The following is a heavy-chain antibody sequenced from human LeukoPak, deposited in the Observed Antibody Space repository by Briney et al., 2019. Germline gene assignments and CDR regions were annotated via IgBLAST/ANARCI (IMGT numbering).Heavy chain of an antibody. D-gene: IGHD4-17*01. CDR2: IYPGDSDT. CDR1: GYSFTSYW. CDR3: ARQNTDADYLYYYYMDV. V-gene: IGHV5-51*01. Sequence: GESLKSSCKGSGYSFTSYWIGWVRQMPGKGLEWMGIIYPGDSDTRYSPSFQGQVTISADKSISTAYLQWSSLKASDTAMYYCARQNTDADYLYYYYMDVWGKGTTVTVSS. J-gene: IGHJ6*03.